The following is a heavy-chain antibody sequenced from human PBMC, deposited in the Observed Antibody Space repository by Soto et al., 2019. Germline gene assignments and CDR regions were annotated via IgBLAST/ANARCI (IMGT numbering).Heavy chain of an antibody. J-gene: IGHJ4*02. Sequence: HPGGSLRLSCAASGFIVSDNYMNWVRQAPGKGLEWLSVVYSGSATYXADSVKGRFTISRDNSKNTVFLQMNSLRXEXTAVYYCXRGKSGYLTFDYWGQGTLVTVSS. V-gene: IGHV3-53*01. D-gene: IGHD3-22*01. CDR3: XRGKSGYLTFDY. CDR2: VYSGSAT. CDR1: GFIVSDNY.